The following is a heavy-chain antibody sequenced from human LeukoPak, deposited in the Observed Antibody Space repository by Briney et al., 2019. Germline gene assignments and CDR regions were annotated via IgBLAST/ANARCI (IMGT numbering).Heavy chain of an antibody. CDR3: ARENTAVPGGDC. CDR1: GFTINNYW. D-gene: IGHD5-18*01. V-gene: IGHV3-7*01. Sequence: PGGSLRLSCAASGFTINNYWMSWVRQAPGKGLEWVANIKQDGSAKYYVDSVKGRFTISRDNAKNSVYLQMNSLRAEDTAVYYCARENTAVPGGDCWGQGTLVTVSS. CDR2: IKQDGSAK. J-gene: IGHJ4*02.